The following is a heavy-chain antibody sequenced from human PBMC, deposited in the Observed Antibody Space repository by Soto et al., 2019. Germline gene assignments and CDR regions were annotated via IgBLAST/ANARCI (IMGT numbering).Heavy chain of an antibody. J-gene: IGHJ6*02. D-gene: IGHD6-19*01. V-gene: IGHV1-69*01. CDR1: GGTFSSYA. CDR3: TRGPPPTSSGWYDLPHVRMDV. CDR2: IIPFFGTA. Sequence: QVQLVQSGAEVKKPGSSVKVSCKASGGTFSSYAISWVRQAPGQGLEWMGGIIPFFGTANYAQKFQGRVTITAAETTSTAYMELSSLRSEDTAVYYGTRGPPPTSSGWYDLPHVRMDVWDQGTTVTVCS.